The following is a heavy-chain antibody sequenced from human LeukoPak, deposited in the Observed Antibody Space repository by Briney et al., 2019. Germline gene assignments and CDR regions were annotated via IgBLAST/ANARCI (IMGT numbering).Heavy chain of an antibody. CDR2: IKQNGAEE. Sequence: GGSLRLSCAASGFTFRRFWMSWVRQAPGKRLEWVANIKQNGAEEYYMDSVKGRFTISRDNAKNSVYLQMNSLRVEDTAVYYCAKGPWDLGTFDDWGQGTLVTVSS. CDR3: AKGPWDLGTFDD. V-gene: IGHV3-7*03. J-gene: IGHJ4*02. D-gene: IGHD7-27*01. CDR1: GFTFRRFW.